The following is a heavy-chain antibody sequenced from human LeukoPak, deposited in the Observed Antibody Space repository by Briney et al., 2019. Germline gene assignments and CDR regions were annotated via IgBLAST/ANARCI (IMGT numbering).Heavy chain of an antibody. Sequence: GGSLRLSCAASGFTFSSYWMHWVRQAPGKGLVWVSRIHSDGSSKSYADSVKGRFTISRDNDKNTLYLQMNSLRAEDTAVYYCARVPDSNYYGSGTNFDYWGQGTLVTVSS. D-gene: IGHD3-10*01. J-gene: IGHJ4*02. CDR1: GFTFSSYW. CDR3: ARVPDSNYYGSGTNFDY. CDR2: IHSDGSSK. V-gene: IGHV3-74*01.